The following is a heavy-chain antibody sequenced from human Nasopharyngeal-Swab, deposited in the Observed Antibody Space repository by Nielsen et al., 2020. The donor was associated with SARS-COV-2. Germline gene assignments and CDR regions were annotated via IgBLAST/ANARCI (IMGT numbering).Heavy chain of an antibody. CDR3: ARDRGGAAAGKRPYYFDY. CDR2: IYYSGST. Sequence: GSLRLSCTVSGGSVSSGSYYWSWIRQPPGKGLEWIGYIYYSGSTNYNPSLKSRVTISVDTSKNQFSLKLSSVTAADTAVYYCARDRGGAAAGKRPYYFDYWGQGTLVTVSS. J-gene: IGHJ4*02. D-gene: IGHD6-13*01. CDR1: GGSVSSGSYY. V-gene: IGHV4-61*01.